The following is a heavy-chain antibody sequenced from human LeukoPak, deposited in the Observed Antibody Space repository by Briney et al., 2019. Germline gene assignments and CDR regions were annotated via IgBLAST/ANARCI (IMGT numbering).Heavy chain of an antibody. V-gene: IGHV4-59*08. J-gene: IGHJ4*02. CDR2: IYYSGST. CDR1: GGSISSYY. Sequence: SETLSLTCTVSGGSISSYYWSWIRQPPGKGLEWIGYIYYSGSTNYNPSLKSRVTISVDTSKNQFSLKLSSVTAADTAVYYCARLKGRPYFDYWGQGTLVTVSS. CDR3: ARLKGRPYFDY.